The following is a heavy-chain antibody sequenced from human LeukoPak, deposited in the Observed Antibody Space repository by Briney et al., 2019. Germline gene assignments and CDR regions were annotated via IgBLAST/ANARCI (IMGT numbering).Heavy chain of an antibody. CDR1: GGSFSGYY. CDR2: INHSGST. CDR3: AMTAYYYMDV. V-gene: IGHV4-34*01. J-gene: IGHJ6*03. Sequence: SETLSLTCAVYGGSFSGYYWSWIRQPPGKGLEWIGEINHSGSTNYNPSLKSRVTISVDTSKNQFSLNLSSVTAADTAVYYCAMTAYYYMDVWGKGTTVTVSS.